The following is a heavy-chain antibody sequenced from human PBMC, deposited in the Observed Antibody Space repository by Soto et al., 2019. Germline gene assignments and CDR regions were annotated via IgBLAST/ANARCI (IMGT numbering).Heavy chain of an antibody. Sequence: QVQLQESGPGLVKPSETLSLTCTVTGGSTSSYYWSWLRQPPGKGLEWIGYNSYSGSTDYNPSLKSRVTISVDTTKSQSAPKLSSATAADTAVYYCARHGGSYSFDYWGQGTLVTVSS. J-gene: IGHJ4*02. D-gene: IGHD1-26*01. CDR1: GGSTSSYY. CDR3: ARHGGSYSFDY. V-gene: IGHV4-59*08. CDR2: NSYSGST.